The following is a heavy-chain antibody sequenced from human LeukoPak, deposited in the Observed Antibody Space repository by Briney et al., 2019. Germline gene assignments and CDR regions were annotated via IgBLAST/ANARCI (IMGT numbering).Heavy chain of an antibody. J-gene: IGHJ3*02. V-gene: IGHV4-59*01. CDR1: GGSISTYY. CDR2: IYYSGST. CDR3: ARDRGAVAAPDAFDI. D-gene: IGHD6-19*01. Sequence: SETLSLNCTVSGGSISTYYWSWIRQPPGKGLEWIGYIYYSGSTNYNPSLKSRVIISVDTSKNQISLKLSSVTAADTAVYYCARDRGAVAAPDAFDIWGQGTMVTVSS.